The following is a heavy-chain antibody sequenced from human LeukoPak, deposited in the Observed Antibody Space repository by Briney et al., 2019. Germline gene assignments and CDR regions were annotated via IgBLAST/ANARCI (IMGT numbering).Heavy chain of an antibody. Sequence: GGSLRLSCAASDTFSNYWTNWVRQAPGKGLEWVANIKQDGSAKYYVDSVKGRFTISRDNAKNSLYLQMNSLRAEDTAVYYCARERWLGSSRAFDIWGQGTMVTVSS. CDR2: IKQDGSAK. CDR3: ARERWLGSSRAFDI. D-gene: IGHD4-23*01. CDR1: DTFSNYW. V-gene: IGHV3-7*01. J-gene: IGHJ3*02.